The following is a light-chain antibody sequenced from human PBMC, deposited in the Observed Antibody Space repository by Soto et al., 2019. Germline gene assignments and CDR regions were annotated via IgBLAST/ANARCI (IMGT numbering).Light chain of an antibody. CDR3: QQYNSYWT. CDR2: KAF. V-gene: IGKV1-5*03. Sequence: DIQMTQSPSTLSASVGDRVTVTCRASQGISSWLAWYQQKPGKAPKLLIYKAFSLERGVPSRFSGSGSGTEFTLTISSLQPDDFATYYCQQYNSYWTFGQGTKVEIK. J-gene: IGKJ1*01. CDR1: QGISSW.